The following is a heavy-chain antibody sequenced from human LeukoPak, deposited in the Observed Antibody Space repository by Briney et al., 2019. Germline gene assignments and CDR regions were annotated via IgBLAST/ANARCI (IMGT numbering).Heavy chain of an antibody. CDR1: GYSFTSYW. V-gene: IGHV5-51*01. CDR3: ARLSAVPRGEFDY. CDR2: IYPGDSDT. D-gene: IGHD3-16*01. J-gene: IGHJ4*02. Sequence: GESLKISCKGSGYSFTSYWIGWVRQMPGKGLEWMGIIYPGDSDTRYGPSFQGQVTISADKSISTASLQWSSLKASDTAMYYCARLSAVPRGEFDYWGQGTLVTVSS.